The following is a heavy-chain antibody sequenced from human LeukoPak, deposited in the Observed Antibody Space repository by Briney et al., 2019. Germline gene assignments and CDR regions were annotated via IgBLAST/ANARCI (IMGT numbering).Heavy chain of an antibody. CDR3: AKDLLWRDSSSWYGYDY. V-gene: IGHV3-43*01. Sequence: PGGSLRLSCAASGFTFDDYTMHWVRQAPGKGLEWVSLISWDGGSTYYADSVKGRFTISRDNSKNSLYLQMNSLRTEDTALYYCAKDLLWRDSSSWYGYDYWGQGTLVTVSS. D-gene: IGHD6-13*01. CDR2: ISWDGGST. CDR1: GFTFDDYT. J-gene: IGHJ4*02.